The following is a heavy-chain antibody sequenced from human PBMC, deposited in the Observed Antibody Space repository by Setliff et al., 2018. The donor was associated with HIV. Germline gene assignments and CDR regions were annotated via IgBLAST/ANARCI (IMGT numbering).Heavy chain of an antibody. Sequence: SETLSLTCTVSGGSITSGGYYWSWIRQHPEKGLEWIGYIFYTGNTYHNPSLKSRVTISVDTSKNQFSLELSSVTAADTAVYYCARDPRQYSYYGMDVWGQGTTVTISS. CDR2: IFYTGNT. CDR3: ARDPRQYSYYGMDV. CDR1: GGSITSGGYY. V-gene: IGHV4-31*03. J-gene: IGHJ6*02.